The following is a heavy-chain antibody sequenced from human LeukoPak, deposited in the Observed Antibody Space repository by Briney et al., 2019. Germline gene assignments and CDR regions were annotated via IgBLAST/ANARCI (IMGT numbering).Heavy chain of an antibody. CDR3: ATGILTGYSGYSDH. CDR2: IGGSGDST. V-gene: IGHV3-23*01. D-gene: IGHD3-9*01. Sequence: PGRSLRLSRAASGFTFSNYAMSWVRQAPGKGLEWVSVIGGSGDSTYYADSVKGRFTISRDNSKNTLYLQMNSLRAEDTAVYYCATGILTGYSGYSDHWGQGTLVTVSS. CDR1: GFTFSNYA. J-gene: IGHJ4*02.